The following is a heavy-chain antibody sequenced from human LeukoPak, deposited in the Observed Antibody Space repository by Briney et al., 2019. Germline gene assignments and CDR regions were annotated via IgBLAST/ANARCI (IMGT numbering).Heavy chain of an antibody. D-gene: IGHD1-26*01. J-gene: IGHJ5*01. Sequence: PSETLSLTCTVSGGSVGSDSWNLIRLHPGKGPEWLGRISASGTTNYSPSLFSRATMSVDTSGNKFSLKLNSVTAADTAVYFCARAPVQDLSFVGWFDSWGQGALVIVSS. V-gene: IGHV4-4*07. CDR2: ISASGTT. CDR1: GGSVGSDS. CDR3: ARAPVQDLSFVGWFDS.